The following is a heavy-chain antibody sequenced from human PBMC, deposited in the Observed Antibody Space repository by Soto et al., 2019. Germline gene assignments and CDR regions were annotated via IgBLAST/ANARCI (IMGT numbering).Heavy chain of an antibody. CDR2: INPTGGST. Sequence: QVQLVQSGAEVKEPGSSVRVSCKASGYTFTSYYIHWVRQAPGQGLEWMAIINPTGGSTNYAQKLQGRVTVTFDTSTSTVFMELNSLRYEDTAVYYCARHLAAGDSWGQGTLVTASS. CDR1: GYTFTSYY. J-gene: IGHJ4*02. CDR3: ARHLAAGDS. V-gene: IGHV1-46*03. D-gene: IGHD6-13*01.